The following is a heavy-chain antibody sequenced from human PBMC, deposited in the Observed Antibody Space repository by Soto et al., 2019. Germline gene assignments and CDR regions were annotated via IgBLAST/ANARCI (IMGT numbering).Heavy chain of an antibody. CDR3: AKASYYYYGMDV. CDR2: ISGSGGST. J-gene: IGHJ6*02. Sequence: EVQLSESGGGLVQPGGSLRLSCAASGFTFSSYAMSWVRQAPGKGLEWVSAISGSGGSTYHADSVKGRFTISRDNSKNTLYLQMNSLRAEDTAVYYCAKASYYYYGMDVWGQGTTVTVSS. CDR1: GFTFSSYA. V-gene: IGHV3-23*01.